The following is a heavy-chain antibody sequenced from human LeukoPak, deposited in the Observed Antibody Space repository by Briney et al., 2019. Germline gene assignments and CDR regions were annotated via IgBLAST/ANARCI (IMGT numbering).Heavy chain of an antibody. D-gene: IGHD5-24*01. J-gene: IGHJ5*02. CDR3: ARAEMATTLGYNWFDP. V-gene: IGHV4-61*02. CDR2: IYTSGST. Sequence: SETLSLTCTVSGGSISSGSYYWSWIRQPAGKGLEWIGRIYTSGSTNYNPSLKSRVTISVDTSRNQFSLKLSSVTAADTAVYYCARAEMATTLGYNWFDPWGQGTLVTVSS. CDR1: GGSISSGSYY.